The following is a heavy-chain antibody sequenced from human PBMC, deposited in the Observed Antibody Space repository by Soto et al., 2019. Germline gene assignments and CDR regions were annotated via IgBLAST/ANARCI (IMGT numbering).Heavy chain of an antibody. J-gene: IGHJ3*01. V-gene: IGHV3-23*01. Sequence: EVKLLESGGGLVQPGGSLRLSCAASGFPFWTYSMSWVRQAPRKGLEWVSGISGSGTATYYTDSVKGRFTVSRDNSKDTLFLNMHTLRGEDTAVYYCAKTRLYDNNDYHRDGFDVWGPGTEVTVS. D-gene: IGHD3-22*01. CDR2: ISGSGTAT. CDR3: AKTRLYDNNDYHRDGFDV. CDR1: GFPFWTYS.